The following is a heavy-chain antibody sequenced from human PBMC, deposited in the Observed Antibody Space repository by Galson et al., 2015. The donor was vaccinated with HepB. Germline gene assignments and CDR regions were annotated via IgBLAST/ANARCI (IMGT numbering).Heavy chain of an antibody. J-gene: IGHJ6*02. CDR3: ARKNYDFLTGYSRHYYYGMDV. V-gene: IGHV5-51*01. CDR2: IYPGDSDT. D-gene: IGHD3-9*01. CDR1: GYSFTSYW. Sequence: QSGAEVKKPGESLKISCKGSGYSFTSYWIGWVRQMPGKGLEWMGIIYPGDSDTRFSPSFQGQVTISADKSISTAYLQWSSLKASDPAMYYCARKNYDFLTGYSRHYYYGMDVWGQGTTVTVSS.